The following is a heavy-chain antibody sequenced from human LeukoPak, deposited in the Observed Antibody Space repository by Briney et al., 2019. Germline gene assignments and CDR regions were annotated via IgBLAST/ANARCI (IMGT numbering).Heavy chain of an antibody. CDR1: GDPVSSGGYY. J-gene: IGHJ4*02. V-gene: IGHV4-31*03. D-gene: IGHD5-18*01. CDR2: IHYSGTT. Sequence: PSETLSLTCTVSGDPVSSGGYYGSWIRQHAGKVLEWIGYIHYSGTTYYNPSLKSRVTISVDTSKNHFSLKLSSVNAADTAVYYCARAVNSYGYVFDYWGPGTLVTVSS. CDR3: ARAVNSYGYVFDY.